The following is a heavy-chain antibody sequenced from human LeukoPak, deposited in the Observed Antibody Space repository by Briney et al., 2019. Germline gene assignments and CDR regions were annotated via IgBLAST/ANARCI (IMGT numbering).Heavy chain of an antibody. V-gene: IGHV3-30*02. CDR1: GFTF. CDR2: TDC. CDR3: AKRRGISDTARYMDV. D-gene: IGHD2-21*01. Sequence: GGSLRLSCAASGFTFGPPGSRQGAGVGGNTDCYADSVKGRFTISRDNSKNTLYLQMNSLRAEDTAVYYYAKRRGISDTARYMDVWGKGTTVTVSS. J-gene: IGHJ6*03.